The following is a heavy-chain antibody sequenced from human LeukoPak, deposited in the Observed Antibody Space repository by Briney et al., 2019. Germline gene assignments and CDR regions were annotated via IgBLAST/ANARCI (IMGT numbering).Heavy chain of an antibody. V-gene: IGHV3-73*01. CDR3: TCPLYDSSGYYLKRPFDY. Sequence: PGGSLRLSCAASGFTFSGSAMHWVRQASGKGLEWVGRIRSKANSYATAYAASVKGRFTISRDDSKNTAYLQMNSLKTEDTAVYYCTCPLYDSSGYYLKRPFDYWGQGTLVTVSS. CDR2: IRSKANSYAT. D-gene: IGHD3-22*01. J-gene: IGHJ4*02. CDR1: GFTFSGSA.